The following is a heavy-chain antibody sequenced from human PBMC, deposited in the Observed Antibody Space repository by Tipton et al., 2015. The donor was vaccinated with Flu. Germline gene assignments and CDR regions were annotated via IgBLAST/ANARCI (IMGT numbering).Heavy chain of an antibody. V-gene: IGHV3-33*01. CDR3: ARDEGVVNYYFGMDV. CDR2: IWYDGSNK. Sequence: SLRLSCTASGFDFSVYGMHWVRQAPGKGVEWVAVIWYDGSNKHYGDSVKGRFTVSRDNSKNTLYLQMNNLRVEDTAVYYCARDEGVVNYYFGMDVWGQGPPGAVS. J-gene: IGHJ6*01. CDR1: GFDFSVYG.